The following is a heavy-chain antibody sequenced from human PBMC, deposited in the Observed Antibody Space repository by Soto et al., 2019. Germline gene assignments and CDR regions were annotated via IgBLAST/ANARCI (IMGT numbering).Heavy chain of an antibody. V-gene: IGHV4-31*03. CDR2: IYYSGST. CDR3: ARDSVAVAGSGWFGP. Sequence: QVQLQESGPGLVKPSQTLSLTCTVSGGSISSGGYYWSWIRQHPGKGLEWIGYIYYSGSTYYNPSLKSRVTIPVDPSKTQFSLKLSSVTAADTAVYYCARDSVAVAGSGWFGPWGQGTLVTVSS. J-gene: IGHJ5*02. CDR1: GGSISSGGYY. D-gene: IGHD6-19*01.